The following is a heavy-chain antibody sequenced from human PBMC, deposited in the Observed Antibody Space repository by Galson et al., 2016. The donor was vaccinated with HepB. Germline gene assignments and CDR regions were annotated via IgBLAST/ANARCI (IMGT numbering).Heavy chain of an antibody. CDR2: INPNSGGT. CDR3: ARGHHYDSRGYYYRLDY. CDR1: GYTFTSNH. Sequence: SVKVSCKASGYTFTSNHMHWLRQAPGQGLEWMGWINPNSGGTSYAQKFQGRVTMTRDTSISTAYMELSRLRSDDTAVYYCARGHHYDSRGYYYRLDYWGQGTLVTVSS. V-gene: IGHV1-2*02. D-gene: IGHD3-22*01. J-gene: IGHJ4*02.